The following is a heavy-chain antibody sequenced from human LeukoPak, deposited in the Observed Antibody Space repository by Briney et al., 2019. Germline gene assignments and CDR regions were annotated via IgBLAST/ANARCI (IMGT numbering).Heavy chain of an antibody. V-gene: IGHV4-39*07. CDR1: GGSISSSSYD. J-gene: IGHJ4*02. CDR3: ARVREDLFLEWLLYFDY. D-gene: IGHD3-3*01. Sequence: SETLSLTCTVSGGSISSSSYDWGWIRQPPGKGLEWIGSIYYSGSTNYNPSLKSRVTISVDTSKNQFSLKLSSVTAADTAVYYCARVREDLFLEWLLYFDYWGQGTLVTVSS. CDR2: IYYSGST.